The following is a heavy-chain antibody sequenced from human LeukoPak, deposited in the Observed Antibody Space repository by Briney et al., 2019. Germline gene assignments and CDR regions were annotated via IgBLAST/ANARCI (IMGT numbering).Heavy chain of an antibody. J-gene: IGHJ3*02. CDR3: ARGAYYYDTEGAFDI. Sequence: ASLKVSCKTSGYTFTTYGISWLRQAPGQGLEWMGWINPNSGGTNYAQKFQGRVTMTRDTSISTAYMELSRLRSDDTAVYYCARGAYYYDTEGAFDIWGQGTMVTVSS. CDR2: INPNSGGT. V-gene: IGHV1-2*02. CDR1: GYTFTTYG. D-gene: IGHD3-22*01.